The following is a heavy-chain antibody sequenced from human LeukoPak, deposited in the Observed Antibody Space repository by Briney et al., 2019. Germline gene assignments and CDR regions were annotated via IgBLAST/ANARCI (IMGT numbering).Heavy chain of an antibody. Sequence: PGGSLRLSCAASGFTVSSSYMSWVRQAPGKGLEWVSIIYTGGSTYYVDSVKGRFTISRDNSKNTLYLQMNSLRAEDTAVYYCAKPQLQGAFDIWGQGTMVKVSS. V-gene: IGHV3-53*01. CDR2: IYTGGST. D-gene: IGHD1-14*01. J-gene: IGHJ3*02. CDR1: GFTVSSSY. CDR3: AKPQLQGAFDI.